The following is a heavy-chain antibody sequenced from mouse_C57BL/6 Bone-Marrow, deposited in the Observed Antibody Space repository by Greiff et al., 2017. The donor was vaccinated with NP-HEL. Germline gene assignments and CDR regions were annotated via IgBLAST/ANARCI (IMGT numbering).Heavy chain of an antibody. CDR3: ARNYYYGSSHGYFDV. CDR2: IWTGGGT. Sequence: VQGVESGPGLVAPSQSLSITCTVSGFSLTSYAISWVRQPPGKGLEWLGVIWTGGGTNYNSALKSRLSISKDNSKSQVFLKMNSLQTDDTARYYCARNYYYGSSHGYFDVWGTGTTVTVSS. CDR1: GFSLTSYA. J-gene: IGHJ1*03. D-gene: IGHD1-1*01. V-gene: IGHV2-9-1*01.